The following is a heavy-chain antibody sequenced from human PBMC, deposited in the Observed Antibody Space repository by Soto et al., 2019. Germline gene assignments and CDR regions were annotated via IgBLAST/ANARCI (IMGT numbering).Heavy chain of an antibody. V-gene: IGHV4-31*03. D-gene: IGHD2-2*01. CDR1: GGSIISGGYY. Sequence: PSETLSLTCTVSGGSIISGGYYWSWIRQHPGKGLEWIGYIYYSGSTYYNPSLKSRVTISVDTSKNQFSLKLSSVTAADTAVYYCARDKADCSSTSCYGTEFDYWGQGTLVTVSS. CDR2: IYYSGST. CDR3: ARDKADCSSTSCYGTEFDY. J-gene: IGHJ4*02.